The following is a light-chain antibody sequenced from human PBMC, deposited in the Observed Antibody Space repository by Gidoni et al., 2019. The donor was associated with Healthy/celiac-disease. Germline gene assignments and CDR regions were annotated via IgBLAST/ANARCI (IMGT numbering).Light chain of an antibody. CDR2: KVS. CDR1: QSLVYSNGNTS. V-gene: IGKV2-30*01. J-gene: IGKJ1*01. CDR3: MQGTHWPPA. Sequence: VGVTQSPLSLPVTLGQPASISCRSSQSLVYSNGNTSLNWFQQRPGHSPRRLIYKVSNRDSGVPDRFSGSGSGTDFTLKISRVEAEDVGVYYCMQGTHWPPAFGQGTKVEIK.